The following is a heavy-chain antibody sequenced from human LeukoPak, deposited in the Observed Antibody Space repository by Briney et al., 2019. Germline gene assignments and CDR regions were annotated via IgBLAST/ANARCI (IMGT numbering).Heavy chain of an antibody. J-gene: IGHJ6*03. CDR1: GYTFTSYD. D-gene: IGHD6-13*01. V-gene: IGHV1-8*03. Sequence: ASVKVSCKASGYTFTSYDINWVRQATGQGLEWMGWMNPNSGNTGYAQKFQGRVTITRNTSISTAYMELSSLRSEDTAVYHCARRALAAAGDYYYYMDVWGKGTTVTVSS. CDR2: MNPNSGNT. CDR3: ARRALAAAGDYYYYMDV.